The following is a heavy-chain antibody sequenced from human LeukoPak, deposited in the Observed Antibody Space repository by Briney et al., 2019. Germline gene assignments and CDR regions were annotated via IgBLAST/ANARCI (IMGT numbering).Heavy chain of an antibody. CDR1: GFTFSDYS. V-gene: IGHV3-21*01. CDR3: AKCRSRFSGGSCPVDY. D-gene: IGHD2-15*01. J-gene: IGHJ4*02. Sequence: PGGSLRLSCAGSGFTFSDYSLGWVRQAPGKGLEWVSSISGSGTHKFYGDSVKGRFNISRDNAKNSLFLQMTSLRAEDTAVYYCAKCRSRFSGGSCPVDYWGQGTLVTVAS. CDR2: ISGSGTHK.